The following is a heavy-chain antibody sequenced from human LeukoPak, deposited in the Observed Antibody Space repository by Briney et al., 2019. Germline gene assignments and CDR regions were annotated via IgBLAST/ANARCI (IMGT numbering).Heavy chain of an antibody. V-gene: IGHV3-30-3*01. D-gene: IGHD3-3*01. J-gene: IGHJ3*01. CDR3: VKDGEWTFDD. CDR2: ISYDGSNK. Sequence: SGGSLRLSCAASGFTFSSYAMHWVRQAPGKGLEWVAVISYDGSNKYYADSVKGRFTIPGDNPKKMAYLQMNNLRAEDTAIYYCVKDGEWTFDDWGQGTMVTVS. CDR1: GFTFSSYA.